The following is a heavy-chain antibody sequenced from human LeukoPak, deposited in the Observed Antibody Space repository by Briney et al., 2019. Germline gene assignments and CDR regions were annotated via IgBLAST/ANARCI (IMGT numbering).Heavy chain of an antibody. D-gene: IGHD5-18*01. CDR2: INHSGST. J-gene: IGHJ4*02. V-gene: IGHV4-34*01. CDR3: ARQRGYSPFDY. CDR1: GGSFSGYY. Sequence: SETLSLTCAVYGGSFSGYYWSWIRQPPGKGLEWIGEINHSGSTNYNPSLKSRVTISLDTSMNQFSLKLSSVTAADTAVYYCARQRGYSPFDYWGQGTLVTVSS.